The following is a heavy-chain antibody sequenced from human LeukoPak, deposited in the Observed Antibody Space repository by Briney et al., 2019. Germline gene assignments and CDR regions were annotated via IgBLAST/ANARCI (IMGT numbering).Heavy chain of an antibody. D-gene: IGHD2-2*01. Sequence: GGSLRLSCVASGLTIGSRYMNWVRQAPGKGLEWVANIERDGSEKYYVDSVKGRFIISRDNAKNSLYLEMNSLRAEDTAVYYCARDWRYCSSSSCLAMDVWGQGTTVTVSS. CDR2: IERDGSEK. J-gene: IGHJ6*02. V-gene: IGHV3-7*01. CDR3: ARDWRYCSSSSCLAMDV. CDR1: GLTIGSRY.